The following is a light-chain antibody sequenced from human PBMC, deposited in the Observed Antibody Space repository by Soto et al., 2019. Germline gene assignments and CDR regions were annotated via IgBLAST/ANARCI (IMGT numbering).Light chain of an antibody. V-gene: IGKV1-5*01. CDR3: QQYNSYSWT. J-gene: IGKJ1*01. CDR2: DTS. CDR1: DNIHRW. Sequence: DIQMAQSPSTLSASLGDRVTITCRASDNIHRWLAWYQQKPGQAPRLLIYDTSTLKSGVPSRFSGSGSGTECILTIAKLQPDDFGTYFCQQYNSYSWTFGQGTKV.